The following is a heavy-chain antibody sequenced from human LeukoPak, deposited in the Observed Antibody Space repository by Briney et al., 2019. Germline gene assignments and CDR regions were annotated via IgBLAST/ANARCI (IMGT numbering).Heavy chain of an antibody. CDR2: MNPNSGNT. D-gene: IGHD3-10*01. CDR3: AREGRYGSGIVGYYYYYMDV. J-gene: IGHJ6*03. CDR1: GDTFSSYA. Sequence: ASVKVSCKASGDTFSSYAINWVRQATGQGLEWMGWMNPNSGNTGYAQKFQGRVTMTRNTSISTAYMELSSLGSEDTAVYYCAREGRYGSGIVGYYYYYMDVWGKGTTVTVSS. V-gene: IGHV1-8*02.